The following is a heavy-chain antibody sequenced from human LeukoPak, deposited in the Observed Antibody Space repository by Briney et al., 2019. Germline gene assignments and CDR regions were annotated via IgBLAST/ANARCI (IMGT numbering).Heavy chain of an antibody. V-gene: IGHV3-7*01. Sequence: PGGSLRLSCAASGFTFSNYWMSWVRQAPGKGLEWVAHINQDGSEKYYVDSVKGRFTISRDNAKNSLYLQMNSLRAEDTAVYYCARERFGRVAGYDYWGQGTLVTVSS. CDR2: INQDGSEK. D-gene: IGHD6-19*01. CDR1: GFTFSNYW. CDR3: ARERFGRVAGYDY. J-gene: IGHJ4*02.